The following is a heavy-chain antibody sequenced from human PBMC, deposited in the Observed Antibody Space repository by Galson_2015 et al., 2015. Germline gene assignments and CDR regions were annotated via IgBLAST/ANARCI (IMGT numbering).Heavy chain of an antibody. CDR3: AKGLRNSGWYAAADY. V-gene: IGHV3-23*01. Sequence: SLRLSCAVSGFTFSSYAMSWVRHAPGKGLEWVSTISGSGYNTYYADSVKGRFTISRDDRRDTLYLQMNSLRAEDTAVYYCAKGLRNSGWYAAADYWGQGTLVSVSS. J-gene: IGHJ4*02. CDR1: GFTFSSYA. CDR2: ISGSGYNT. D-gene: IGHD6-13*01.